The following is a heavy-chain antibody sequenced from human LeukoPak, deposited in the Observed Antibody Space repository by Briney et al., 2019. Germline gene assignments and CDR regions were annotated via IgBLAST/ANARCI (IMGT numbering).Heavy chain of an antibody. CDR3: ARASHYSDSSDYPDY. CDR1: GFTFYDYG. CDR2: INWSGGST. V-gene: IGHV3-20*04. D-gene: IGHD3-22*01. J-gene: IGHJ4*02. Sequence: GGALRLSCAASGFTFYDYGMSWVRQAPGKGLEGVSGINWSGGSTGYADSVEGRFTISRDNAKNSLYLQMNGLRAEDTALYYCARASHYSDSSDYPDYWGQGTLVTVSS.